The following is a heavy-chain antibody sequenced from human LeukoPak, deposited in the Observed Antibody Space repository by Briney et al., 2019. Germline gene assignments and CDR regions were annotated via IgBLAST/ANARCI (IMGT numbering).Heavy chain of an antibody. J-gene: IGHJ4*02. CDR3: ARVSGYDSSGYYQGYFDY. V-gene: IGHV4-59*12. D-gene: IGHD3-22*01. CDR2: IYHSGST. Sequence: SETLSLTCTVSGGSISSYYWSWIRQPPGKGLEWIGYIYHSGSTYYNPSLKSRVTISVDRSKNQFSLKLSSVTAADTAVYYCARVSGYDSSGYYQGYFDYWGQGTLVTVSS. CDR1: GGSISSYY.